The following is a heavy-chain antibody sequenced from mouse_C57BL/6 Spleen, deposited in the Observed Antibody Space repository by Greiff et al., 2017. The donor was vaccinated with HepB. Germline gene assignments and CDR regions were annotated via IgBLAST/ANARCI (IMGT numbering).Heavy chain of an antibody. Sequence: EVKLQESGPGLVKPSQSLSLTCSVTGYSITSGYYWNWIRQFPGNKLEWMGYISYDGSNNYNPSLKNRISITRDTSKNQFFLKLNSVTTEDTATDYCASGNWDPWFAYWGQGTLVTVSA. J-gene: IGHJ3*01. V-gene: IGHV3-6*01. CDR2: ISYDGSN. CDR1: GYSITSGYY. CDR3: ASGNWDPWFAY. D-gene: IGHD4-1*01.